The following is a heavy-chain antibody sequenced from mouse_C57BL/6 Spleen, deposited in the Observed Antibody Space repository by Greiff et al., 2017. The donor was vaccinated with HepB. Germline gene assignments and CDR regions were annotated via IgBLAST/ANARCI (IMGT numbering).Heavy chain of an antibody. CDR2: ISDGGSYT. J-gene: IGHJ4*01. Sequence: EVQVVESGGGLVKPGGSLKLSCAASGFTFSSYAMSWVRQTPEKRLEWVATISDGGSYTYYPDNVKGRFTISRDNAKNNLYLQMSHLKSEDTAMYYCARAHYYGSSYGYAMDYWGQGTSVTVSS. CDR3: ARAHYYGSSYGYAMDY. V-gene: IGHV5-4*01. CDR1: GFTFSSYA. D-gene: IGHD1-1*01.